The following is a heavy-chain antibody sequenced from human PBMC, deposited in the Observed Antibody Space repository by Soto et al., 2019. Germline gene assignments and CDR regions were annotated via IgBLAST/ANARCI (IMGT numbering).Heavy chain of an antibody. V-gene: IGHV3-74*01. Sequence: EVQLVESGGGLVLPGGSLRLSCAASGFTFSIYWMHWVRQAPGKGLVWVSRVNSDGTNTDYADSVKGRFTIYRNNAKNTLDLQMNSLRDEDTAVYYCARGATRDASLSRGFDYWGRGTLVTVSS. D-gene: IGHD2-2*01. J-gene: IGHJ4*02. CDR3: ARGATRDASLSRGFDY. CDR2: VNSDGTNT. CDR1: GFTFSIYW.